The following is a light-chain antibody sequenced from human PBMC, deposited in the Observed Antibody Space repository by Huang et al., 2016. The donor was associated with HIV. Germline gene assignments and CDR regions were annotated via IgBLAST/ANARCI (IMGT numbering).Light chain of an antibody. CDR3: HQHSSWPGT. Sequence: DIVLTQSPATLSLSPGERATLSCRAGQSVGSYLAWYPQTPGQAPRLLVSDASHRATGIPARFSGSGSGTDFTLTISSLEPEDFAVYYCHQHSSWPGTFGQGTRVEIK. CDR2: DAS. J-gene: IGKJ1*01. CDR1: QSVGSY. V-gene: IGKV3-11*01.